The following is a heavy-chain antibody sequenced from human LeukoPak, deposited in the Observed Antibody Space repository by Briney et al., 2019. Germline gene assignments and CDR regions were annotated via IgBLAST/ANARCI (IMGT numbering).Heavy chain of an antibody. CDR2: ISGNGASP. CDR3: AKGSRISRNSYQCTFNS. D-gene: IGHD4-23*01. CDR1: GFTFSSYA. Sequence: PGGSLRLSCAASGFTFSSYAMSWVRQAPGKGLEWVSAISGNGASPYYADSVKGRFSISRDNSGNILYLQMNSLRADDTAVYYFAKGSRISRNSYQCTFNSWGQGVRLPSPQ. V-gene: IGHV3-23*01. J-gene: IGHJ4*02.